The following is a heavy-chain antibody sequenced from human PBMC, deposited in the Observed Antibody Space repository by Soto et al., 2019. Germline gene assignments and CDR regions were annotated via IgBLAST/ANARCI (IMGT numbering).Heavy chain of an antibody. J-gene: IGHJ4*02. CDR3: AIHDCTGDHGYYFDY. CDR1: GGSLSSYY. Sequence: QVQLQESGPGLVKSSETLSLTCTVSGGSLSSYYWSWIRQPPGKGLEWIGYIHYSGSTNYNPSLKSRVTISVDTSKPQCSLKLSGVTAADTAVYYRAIHDCTGDHGYYFDYWIPGTRVPVSS. V-gene: IGHV4-59*08. D-gene: IGHD2-8*02. CDR2: IHYSGST.